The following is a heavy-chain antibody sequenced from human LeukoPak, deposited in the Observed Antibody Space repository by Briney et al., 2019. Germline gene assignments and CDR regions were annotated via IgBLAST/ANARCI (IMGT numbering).Heavy chain of an antibody. Sequence: PSETLSLTCAVSDDSFSSHYWTWIRQPPGKGLEWIGYISYIGSTNYNPSLKSGVTISIDTSKNQFSLKLSSVTAADTAVYYFARDLVTVTKGFDIWGQGTMVSVSS. J-gene: IGHJ3*02. CDR2: ISYIGST. D-gene: IGHD4-17*01. CDR1: DDSFSSHY. V-gene: IGHV4-59*11. CDR3: ARDLVTVTKGFDI.